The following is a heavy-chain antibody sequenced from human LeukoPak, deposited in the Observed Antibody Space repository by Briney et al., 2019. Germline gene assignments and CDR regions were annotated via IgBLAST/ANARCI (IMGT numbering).Heavy chain of an antibody. CDR1: GFTFSSHA. J-gene: IGHJ4*02. CDR3: AKEGYDSSGYYPRLFDY. V-gene: IGHV3-23*01. D-gene: IGHD3-22*01. Sequence: PGGSLRLSCAASGFTFSSHAMSWVRQAPGKGLEWVSAISGSGGSTYYADSVKGRFTISRDNSKNTLYLQMNSLRAEDTAVYYCAKEGYDSSGYYPRLFDYWGQGTLVTVSS. CDR2: ISGSGGST.